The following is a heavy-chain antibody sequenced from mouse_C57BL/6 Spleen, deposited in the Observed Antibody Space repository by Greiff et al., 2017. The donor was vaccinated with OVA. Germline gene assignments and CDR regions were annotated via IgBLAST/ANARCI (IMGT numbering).Heavy chain of an antibody. CDR3: ALVTTLFYYFDY. J-gene: IGHJ2*01. V-gene: IGHV1-55*01. D-gene: IGHD2-2*01. Sequence: VQLQQPGAELVKPGASVKMSCKASGYTFTSYWITWVKQRPGQGLEWIGDIYPGSGSTNYNEKFKGKATLTVDTSSSTAYMQLSSLTSEDSAVYYCALVTTLFYYFDYWGQGTTLTVSS. CDR2: IYPGSGST. CDR1: GYTFTSYW.